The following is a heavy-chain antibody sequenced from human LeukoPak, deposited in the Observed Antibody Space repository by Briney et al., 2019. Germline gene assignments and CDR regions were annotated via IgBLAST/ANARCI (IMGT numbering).Heavy chain of an antibody. CDR1: GYTFTSYG. D-gene: IGHD1-26*01. Sequence: ASVKVSCKASGYTFTSYGISWVRQAPGQGLEWMGWISAYNGNTSYAQKLQGRVTMTTDTSTGTAYMELRSLRSDDTAVYYCARADRGGSYYYFDYWGQGTLVAVSS. V-gene: IGHV1-18*01. J-gene: IGHJ4*02. CDR2: ISAYNGNT. CDR3: ARADRGGSYYYFDY.